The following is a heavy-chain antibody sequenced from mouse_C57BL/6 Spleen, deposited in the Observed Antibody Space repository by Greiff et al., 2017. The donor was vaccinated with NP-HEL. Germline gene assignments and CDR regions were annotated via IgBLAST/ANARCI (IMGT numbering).Heavy chain of an antibody. J-gene: IGHJ4*01. Sequence: EVKVVESGGGLVKPGGSLKLSCAASGFTFSSYAMSWVRQTPEKRLEWVATISDGGSYTYYPDNVKGRFTISRDNAKNNLYLQMSHLKSEDTAMYYCARGSVAMDYWGQGTSVTVSS. CDR3: ARGSVAMDY. CDR1: GFTFSSYA. CDR2: ISDGGSYT. V-gene: IGHV5-4*03.